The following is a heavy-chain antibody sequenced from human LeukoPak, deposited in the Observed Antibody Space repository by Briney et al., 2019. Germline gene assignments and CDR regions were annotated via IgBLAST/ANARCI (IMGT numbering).Heavy chain of an antibody. CDR1: GFTFSSYW. J-gene: IGHJ4*02. D-gene: IGHD3-10*01. CDR3: AREGRFGELDFDY. CDR2: IKQDGSEK. V-gene: IGHV3-7*01. Sequence: GGSLRLSCAASGFTFSSYWMSWVRQAPGKGLEWVAHIKQDGSEKYYVDSVKGRFTISRDNAKNSLYLQMNSLRAEDTAVYYCAREGRFGELDFDYWGQGTLVTVSS.